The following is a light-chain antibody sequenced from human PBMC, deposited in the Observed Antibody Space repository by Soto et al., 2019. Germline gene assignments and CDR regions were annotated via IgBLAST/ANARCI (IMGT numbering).Light chain of an antibody. J-gene: IGKJ2*01. V-gene: IGKV3-11*01. CDR2: DAS. CDR3: QQRSNWPGT. CDR1: QSVSSY. Sequence: EIVLTQSPATLSLTLGERATLSCRASQSVSSYLAWYQQKPGQAPRLLIYDASARATGIPARFSGSGSGTDFTLTISSLEPEDFAVYYCQQRSNWPGTFGQGTKLEIK.